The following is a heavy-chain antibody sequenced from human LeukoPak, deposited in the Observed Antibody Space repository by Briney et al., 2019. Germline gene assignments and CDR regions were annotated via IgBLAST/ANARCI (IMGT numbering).Heavy chain of an antibody. J-gene: IGHJ4*02. V-gene: IGHV4-39*07. D-gene: IGHD7-27*01. CDR3: ASRKLGNDY. CDR1: GGSISTSNYY. CDR2: IFYSGST. Sequence: SETLSLTCTVSGGSISTSNYYWGWIRQPPGKGLEWIGSIFYSGSTYYSPSLKSRVTISLDTSRNQFSLKLSSVTAADTAVYYCASRKLGNDYWGQGTLVTVSS.